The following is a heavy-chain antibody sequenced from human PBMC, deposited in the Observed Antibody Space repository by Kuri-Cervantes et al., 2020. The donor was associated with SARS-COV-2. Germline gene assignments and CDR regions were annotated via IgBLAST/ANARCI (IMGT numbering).Heavy chain of an antibody. Sequence: SCTVSGGSISSGDYYWSWIRQPPGKGLEWIGYIYYSGSTYYNPSLKSRVTISVDTSKNQFSLKLSSVTAADTAVYYCARDRRDSSGWANWFDPWGQGTLVTVSS. CDR2: IYYSGST. J-gene: IGHJ5*02. D-gene: IGHD6-19*01. CDR1: GGSISSGDYY. CDR3: ARDRRDSSGWANWFDP. V-gene: IGHV4-30-4*01.